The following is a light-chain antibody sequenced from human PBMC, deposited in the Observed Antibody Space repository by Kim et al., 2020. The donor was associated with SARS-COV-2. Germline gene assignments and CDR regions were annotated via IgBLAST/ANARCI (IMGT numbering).Light chain of an antibody. CDR3: SAWDSSLSAWV. J-gene: IGLJ3*02. CDR2: RNN. Sequence: QTATLTCTGNNNNVGNQGAAWLQQHQGHPPKLLSYRNNNRPSGISERFSASRSRDTASLTITGLQPEDETDYYCSAWDSSLSAWVFGGGTQLTVL. CDR1: NNNVGNQG. V-gene: IGLV10-54*04.